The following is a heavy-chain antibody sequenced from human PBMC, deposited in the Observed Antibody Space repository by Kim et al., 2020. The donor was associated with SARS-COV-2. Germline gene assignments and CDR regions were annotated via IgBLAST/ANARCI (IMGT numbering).Heavy chain of an antibody. CDR2: IIPIFGTA. D-gene: IGHD1-26*01. CDR3: ARGTLSLYASSWSDGVDV. CDR1: GGTFSSYA. Sequence: SVKVSCKASGGTFSSYAISWVRQAPGQGLEWMGGIIPIFGTANYAQKFQGIVTITADASTSTAYMELSSLRSEDTAVYYCARGTLSLYASSWSDGVDVLGPGTTVTVSS. J-gene: IGHJ6*02. V-gene: IGHV1-69*13.